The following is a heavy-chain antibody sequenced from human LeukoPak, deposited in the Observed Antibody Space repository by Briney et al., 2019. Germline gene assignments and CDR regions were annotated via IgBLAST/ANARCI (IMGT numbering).Heavy chain of an antibody. CDR2: IKQDGSEK. V-gene: IGHV3-7*01. D-gene: IGHD3-10*01. Sequence: GGSLRLSCAASGLTFSSYWMSWVRQAPGKGLEWVANIKQDGSEKYYVDSVKGRFTISRDNAKNSLYLQMNSLRAEDTAVYYCARGLLWDAFDIWGQGTMVTVSS. CDR1: GLTFSSYW. J-gene: IGHJ3*02. CDR3: ARGLLWDAFDI.